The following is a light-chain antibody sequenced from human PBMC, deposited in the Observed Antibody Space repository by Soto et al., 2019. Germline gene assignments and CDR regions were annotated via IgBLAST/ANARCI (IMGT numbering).Light chain of an antibody. CDR1: QSVSSN. Sequence: EIVLTQSPATLSVSPGERATLSCRASQSVSSNLAWYQQKHGQGPRLLMYDASIRATGTPGRFSGSGSGTEFTLTISSLQSEDFAVYYCQQYYEWPPITFGQGTKVEI. CDR3: QQYYEWPPIT. J-gene: IGKJ1*01. V-gene: IGKV3-15*01. CDR2: DAS.